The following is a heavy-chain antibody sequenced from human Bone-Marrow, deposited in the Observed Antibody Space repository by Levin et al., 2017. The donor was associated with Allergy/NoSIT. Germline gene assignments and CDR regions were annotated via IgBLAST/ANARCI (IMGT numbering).Heavy chain of an antibody. CDR2: ISHDKTNT. V-gene: IGHV3-30-3*01. Sequence: PGGSLRLSCAASGFIFSNYAMHWVRQAPGKGLEWVAIISHDKTNTFYIDSVKGRFTISRDNSRNTLFLQMNSLTTEDTPVYYCARDHMIRGALDYWGQGTLVTVSS. J-gene: IGHJ4*02. D-gene: IGHD3-10*01. CDR1: GFIFSNYA. CDR3: ARDHMIRGALDY.